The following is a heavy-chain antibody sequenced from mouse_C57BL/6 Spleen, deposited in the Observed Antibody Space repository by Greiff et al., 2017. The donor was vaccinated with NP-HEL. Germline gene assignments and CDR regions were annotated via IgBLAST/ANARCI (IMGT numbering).Heavy chain of an antibody. D-gene: IGHD1-1*01. CDR1: GYSITSGYY. V-gene: IGHV3-6*01. J-gene: IGHJ1*03. CDR3: ARDRVYYYGVAAYFDV. Sequence: EVKLQESGPGLVKPSQSLSLTCSVTGYSITSGYYWNWIRQFPGNKLEWMGYISYDGSNNYNPSLKNRISITRDTSKNQFFLKLNSVTTEDTATYYCARDRVYYYGVAAYFDVWGTGTTVTVSS. CDR2: ISYDGSN.